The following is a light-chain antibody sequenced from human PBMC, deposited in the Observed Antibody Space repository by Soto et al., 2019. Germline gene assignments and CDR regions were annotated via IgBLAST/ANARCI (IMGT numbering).Light chain of an antibody. Sequence: AIRMTQSPSSVSASTGDRVTITCRASQGISNYLAWHQQKPGKAPKLLIHAASTLQGGVPSRFSGSGSGTDFTLTISYLQSEDSATYYCQQYYNYPLTFGGGTKVEIK. CDR3: QQYYNYPLT. CDR1: QGISNY. V-gene: IGKV1-8*01. J-gene: IGKJ4*01. CDR2: AAS.